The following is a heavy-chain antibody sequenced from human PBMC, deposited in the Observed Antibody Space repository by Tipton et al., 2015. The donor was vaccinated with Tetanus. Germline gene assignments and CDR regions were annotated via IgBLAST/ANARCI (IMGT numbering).Heavy chain of an antibody. D-gene: IGHD4-17*01. CDR2: INHSGST. J-gene: IGHJ3*02. CDR3: VRRPDGLDM. CDR1: DGSFSGYY. Sequence: TLSLTCAVYDGSFSGYYWNWVRQPPGQGLEWIGEINHSGSTNLNPSLRSRVTMSVDTSKNQFSLKMRSVPAADTGQYYCVRRPDGLDMWGQGTMVTVSS. V-gene: IGHV4-34*01.